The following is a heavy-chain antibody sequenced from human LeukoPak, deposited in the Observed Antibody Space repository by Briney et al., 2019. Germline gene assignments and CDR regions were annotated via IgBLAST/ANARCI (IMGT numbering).Heavy chain of an antibody. J-gene: IGHJ4*02. CDR3: ARLMVRGVKGYDY. CDR1: GGSFSGYY. D-gene: IGHD3-10*01. CDR2: INHSGST. V-gene: IGHV4-34*01. Sequence: SETLSLTCAVDGGSFSGYYWSWIRQPPGKGLEWIGEINHSGSTNYNPSLKSRVTISVDTSKNQFSLKLSSVTAADTAVYYCARLMVRGVKGYDYWGQGTLVTVSS.